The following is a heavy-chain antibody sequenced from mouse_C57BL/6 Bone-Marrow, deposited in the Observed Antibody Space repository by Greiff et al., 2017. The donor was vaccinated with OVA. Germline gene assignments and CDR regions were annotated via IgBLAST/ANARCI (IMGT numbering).Heavy chain of an antibody. CDR1: GFSLTSYG. CDR2: IWSGGST. J-gene: IGHJ1*03. V-gene: IGHV2-2*01. CDR3: ARNDGYYVYWYFDV. D-gene: IGHD2-3*01. Sequence: VKLKQSGPGLVQPSQSLSITCTVSGFSLTSYGVHWVRQSPGKGLEWLGVIWSGGSTDYNAAFISRLSISKDNSKSQVFFKMNSLQADDTAIYDCARNDGYYVYWYFDVWGTGTTVTVSS.